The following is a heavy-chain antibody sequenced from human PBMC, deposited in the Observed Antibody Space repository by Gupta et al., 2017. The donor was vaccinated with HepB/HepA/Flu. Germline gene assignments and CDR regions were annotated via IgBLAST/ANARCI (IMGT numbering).Heavy chain of an antibody. CDR2: ISGIGDTT. J-gene: IGHJ4*02. CDR1: GFTFSSDA. V-gene: IGHV3-23*01. CDR3: IKDPTWISG. D-gene: IGHD2-2*03. Sequence: EVQLLESGGGFVPPGGSLRLSCVASGFTFSSDAMTWVRQAPGKGLEWVSIISGIGDTTYYADSVKGRFTTARDNSKNKVYLQMDSLRVEDTALYDGIKDPTWISGWGQGTLVTVSS.